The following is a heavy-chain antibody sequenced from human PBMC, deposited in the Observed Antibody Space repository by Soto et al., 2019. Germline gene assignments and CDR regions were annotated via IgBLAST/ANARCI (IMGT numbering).Heavy chain of an antibody. Sequence: HPGGSLRLSCAASGFTFSSYGMHWVRQAPGKGLEWVAVISYDGSNKYYADSVKGRFTISRDNSKNALYLQMNSLRAEDTAVYYCAKGLFGDTATFDYWGQGTLVTVSS. D-gene: IGHD5-18*01. CDR3: AKGLFGDTATFDY. V-gene: IGHV3-30*18. CDR1: GFTFSSYG. J-gene: IGHJ4*02. CDR2: ISYDGSNK.